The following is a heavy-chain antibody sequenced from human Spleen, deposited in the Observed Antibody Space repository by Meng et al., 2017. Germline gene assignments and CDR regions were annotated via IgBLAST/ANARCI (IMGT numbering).Heavy chain of an antibody. CDR1: GFTFTTSG. CDR3: AKDYGVNY. J-gene: IGHJ4*02. Sequence: EVQLLESGGGLVQPGGSMRLSCAASGFTFTTSGMSWVRQAPGKGLEWVSSISYSGDSTYYADSVKGRFTISRDDSKNTVYLQMNSLRAEDTAAYYCAKDYGVNYWGQGALVTVSS. V-gene: IGHV3-23*01. D-gene: IGHD4-17*01. CDR2: ISYSGDST.